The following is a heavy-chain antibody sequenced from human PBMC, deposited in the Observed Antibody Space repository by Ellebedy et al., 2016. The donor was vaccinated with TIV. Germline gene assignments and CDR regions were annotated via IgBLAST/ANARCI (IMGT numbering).Heavy chain of an antibody. CDR1: GYTFTGYY. D-gene: IGHD4-17*01. V-gene: IGHV1-2*02. J-gene: IGHJ4*02. CDR2: INPNSGGT. CDR3: ARSDYGDTYYFDY. Sequence: ASVKVSCKASGYTFTGYYMHWVRQAPGQGLEWMGWINPNSGGTNHAQKFQGRVTMTRDTSISTAYMELSRLRSDDTAVYYCARSDYGDTYYFDYWGQGTLVTVSS.